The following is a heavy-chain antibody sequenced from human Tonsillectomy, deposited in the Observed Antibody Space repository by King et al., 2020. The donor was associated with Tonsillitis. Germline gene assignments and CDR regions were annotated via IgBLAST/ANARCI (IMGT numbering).Heavy chain of an antibody. D-gene: IGHD6-19*01. CDR3: ARVGSSGWYNWFDP. CDR2: INHSGST. Sequence: VQLPQWGAGLLKPSETLSLTCAVYGGSFSGYYWSWIRQPPGKGLEWIGEINHSGSTNYNPSLKSRVTISVDTSKNQFSLKLSSVTAADTAVYYYARVGSSGWYNWFDPWGQGTLVTVSS. J-gene: IGHJ5*02. CDR1: GGSFSGYY. V-gene: IGHV4-34*01.